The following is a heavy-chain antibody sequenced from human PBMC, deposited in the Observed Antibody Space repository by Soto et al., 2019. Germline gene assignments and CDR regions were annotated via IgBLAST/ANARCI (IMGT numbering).Heavy chain of an antibody. CDR3: ARGIVGATPYGMDV. Sequence: GGSLRLSCAASGFTFSSYAMHWVRQAPGKGLEYVSAISSNGGSTYYADSVKGRFTISEDNSKNTLYLQMGSLRAEDMAVYYCARGIVGATPYGMDVWGQGTTVTVSS. V-gene: IGHV3-64*02. CDR2: ISSNGGST. J-gene: IGHJ6*02. CDR1: GFTFSSYA. D-gene: IGHD1-26*01.